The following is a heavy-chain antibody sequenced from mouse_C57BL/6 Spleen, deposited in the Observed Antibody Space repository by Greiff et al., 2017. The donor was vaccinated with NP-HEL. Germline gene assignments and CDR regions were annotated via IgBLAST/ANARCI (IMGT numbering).Heavy chain of an antibody. CDR1: GFTFSSYT. J-gene: IGHJ4*01. CDR3: AREIYYYGSDYAMDY. D-gene: IGHD1-1*01. V-gene: IGHV5-9*01. CDR2: ISGGGGNT. Sequence: EVQRVESGGGLVKPGGSLKLSCAASGFTFSSYTMSWVRQTPEKRLEWVATISGGGGNTYYPDSVKGRFTISSDNAKNTLYLQMSSLRSEDTALYYCAREIYYYGSDYAMDYWGQGTSVTVSS.